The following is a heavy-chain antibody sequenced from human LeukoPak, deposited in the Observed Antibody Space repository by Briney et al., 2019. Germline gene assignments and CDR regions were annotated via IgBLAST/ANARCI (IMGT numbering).Heavy chain of an antibody. CDR3: ARVPTVTFFDY. J-gene: IGHJ4*02. D-gene: IGHD4-17*01. Sequence: SETLSLTCTVSGGSISSGSYCWSWIRQPAGKALEWIGHIYISGTTNYNPSLKSRVTISVDTSKNQFSLKLSSVTAADTAVYYCARVPTVTFFDYWGQGTLVTVSS. V-gene: IGHV4-61*09. CDR2: IYISGTT. CDR1: GGSISSGSYC.